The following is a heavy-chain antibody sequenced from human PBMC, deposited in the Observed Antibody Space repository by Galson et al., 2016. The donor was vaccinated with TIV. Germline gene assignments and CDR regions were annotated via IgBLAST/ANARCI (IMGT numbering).Heavy chain of an antibody. D-gene: IGHD1-1*01. CDR2: ISISGGAI. J-gene: IGHJ4*02. Sequence: SLRLSCAVSRFNFSDYWMSWVRQTPGKGLEWISFISISGGAIYYAHSVQGRFTISRDNAKNSLYLQMNSLRGDDTAVYYCVTATTTPHDYWGQGTLVTVSS. CDR3: VTATTTPHDY. CDR1: RFNFSDYW. V-gene: IGHV3-11*04.